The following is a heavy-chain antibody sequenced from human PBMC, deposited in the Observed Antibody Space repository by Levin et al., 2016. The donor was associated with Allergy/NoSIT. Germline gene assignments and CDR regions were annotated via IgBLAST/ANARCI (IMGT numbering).Heavy chain of an antibody. D-gene: IGHD3-3*01. CDR2: ISSSGSTI. J-gene: IGHJ6*02. Sequence: WIRQPPGKGLEWVSYISSSGSTIYYADSVKGRFTISRDNAKNSLYLQMNSLRAEDTAVYYCARGAPDGVVIEDYYYYGMDVWGQGTTVTVSS. CDR3: ARGAPDGVVIEDYYYYGMDV. V-gene: IGHV3-48*03.